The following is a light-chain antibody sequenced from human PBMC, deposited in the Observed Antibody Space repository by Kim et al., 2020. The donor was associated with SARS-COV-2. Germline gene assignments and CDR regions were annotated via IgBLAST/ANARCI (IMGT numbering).Light chain of an antibody. J-gene: IGKJ5*01. CDR3: QQYNDCPIT. Sequence: DIQMTQSPSTLSASVGDRVTITCRASQSFSSWLAWYQQKPGKVPKLLIYKTSILESGVPSRFSGSGSGTEFTLTISSLQPDDFATYYCQQYNDCPITFGQGTRLGIK. CDR2: KTS. CDR1: QSFSSW. V-gene: IGKV1-5*03.